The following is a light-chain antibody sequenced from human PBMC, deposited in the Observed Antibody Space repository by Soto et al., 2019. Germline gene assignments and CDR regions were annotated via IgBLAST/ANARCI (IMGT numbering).Light chain of an antibody. J-gene: IGKJ2*01. CDR2: DAS. Sequence: DIQMTQSPSTLSAFVGKRAIIPCRASRSLSGGLACYQQKQGKAPKFLIYDASSLGSGVPSRFSGSGTGAEFTLTISSLQPDDSATYYCQQYSSYPLTFGQGTKLEIK. V-gene: IGKV1-5*01. CDR1: RSLSGG. CDR3: QQYSSYPLT.